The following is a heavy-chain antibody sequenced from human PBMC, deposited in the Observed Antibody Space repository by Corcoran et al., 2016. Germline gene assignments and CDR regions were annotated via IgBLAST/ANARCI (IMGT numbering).Heavy chain of an antibody. CDR1: GYTFTSYA. CDR2: INAGNGNT. V-gene: IGHV1-3*01. D-gene: IGHD1-26*01. CDR3: ARSDKWERENFDY. Sequence: QVQLVQSGAEVKKPGASVKVSCKASGYTFTSYAMHWVRQAPGQRLEWMGWINAGNGNTKYSQKFQGRVTITRDTSASTAYMELSSLRSEDTAVYYCARSDKWERENFDYWGQGTLVTVAS. J-gene: IGHJ4*02.